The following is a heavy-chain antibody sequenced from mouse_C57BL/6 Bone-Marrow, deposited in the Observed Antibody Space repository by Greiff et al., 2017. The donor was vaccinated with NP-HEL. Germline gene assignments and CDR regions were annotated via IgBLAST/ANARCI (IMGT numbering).Heavy chain of an antibody. CDR3: ARWMVTTGWFAY. CDR2: IYPRSGNT. CDR1: GYTFTSYG. D-gene: IGHD2-2*01. Sequence: QVQLKQSGAELARPGASVKLSCTASGYTFTSYGISWVKQRTGQGLEWIGEIYPRSGNTYYNAKFKGKATLTADKSSSTAYMELRSLTSEDSAVYFCARWMVTTGWFAYWGQGNLVTVSA. V-gene: IGHV1-81*01. J-gene: IGHJ3*01.